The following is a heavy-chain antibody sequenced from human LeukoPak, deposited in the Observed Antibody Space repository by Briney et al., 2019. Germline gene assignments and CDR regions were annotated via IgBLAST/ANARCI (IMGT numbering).Heavy chain of an antibody. D-gene: IGHD4-17*01. CDR3: ARGSTTVTTKDWFDP. CDR2: INTYGTST. CDR1: GFTFSNYW. Sequence: GGSLRLSCAASGFTFSNYWMHWVRQVPGKGLVWVARINTYGTSTTYGDSVEGRFTISRDNAKNTLDLEMNSLRDDDTAVYYCARGSTTVTTKDWFDPWGQGTQVTVSS. V-gene: IGHV3-74*03. J-gene: IGHJ5*02.